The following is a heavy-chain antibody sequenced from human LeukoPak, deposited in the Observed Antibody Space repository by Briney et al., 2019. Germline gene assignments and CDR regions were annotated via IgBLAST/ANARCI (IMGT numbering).Heavy chain of an antibody. CDR1: GYTFTKYD. CDR3: ARGGSGWYGVVDY. J-gene: IGHJ4*02. V-gene: IGHV1-8*01. CDR2: MNPNSANT. D-gene: IGHD6-19*01. Sequence: ASVTVSYKASGYTFTKYDINWVGQAPGQGLEWMGWMNPNSANTGYAQKFQARLTMTTNTSISTAYMELSSLRSEDTAVYYCARGGSGWYGVVDYWGQGTLVTVSS.